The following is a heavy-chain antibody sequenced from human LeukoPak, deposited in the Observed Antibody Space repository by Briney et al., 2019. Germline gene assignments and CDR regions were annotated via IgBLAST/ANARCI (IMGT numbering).Heavy chain of an antibody. CDR3: ARAVTTSDWYFDL. Sequence: PSETLSLTCTVSGGSVSSGSYYWTWIRQPPGKGLEWIGFIYYTGSTDYNPSLKSRLAMSLDTSKNQFSLKLSSVTAADTAVYYCARAVTTSDWYFDLWGRGTLVTVSS. J-gene: IGHJ2*01. D-gene: IGHD4-17*01. V-gene: IGHV4-61*01. CDR1: GGSVSSGSYY. CDR2: IYYTGST.